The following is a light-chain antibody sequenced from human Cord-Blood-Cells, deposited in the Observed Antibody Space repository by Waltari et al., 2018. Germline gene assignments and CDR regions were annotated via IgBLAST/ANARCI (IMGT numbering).Light chain of an antibody. CDR1: QSISSY. J-gene: IGKJ5*01. V-gene: IGKV1-39*01. CDR3: QQSYSTPIT. Sequence: DIQMTQSPSSLSASVGDRVTITCRASQSISSYLNWYQQKPGKAPKLLMYAASSLQSGVPSSFSGSGSGTDFTLTISSLQPEDFATYYCQQSYSTPITFGQGTRLEIK. CDR2: AAS.